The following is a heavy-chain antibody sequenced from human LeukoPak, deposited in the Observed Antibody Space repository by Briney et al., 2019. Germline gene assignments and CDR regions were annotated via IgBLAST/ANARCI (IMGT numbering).Heavy chain of an antibody. CDR3: VRSLRSADF. CDR1: GFTFSNYW. Sequence: GSLRLSCEASGFTFSNYWMHWVRQPPGKGLMWVSQISTDGSQTFYADSVKGRFTISRDNAQNTLFLQMDSLRPEDTAVYYRVRSLRSADFWGQGTLVTVSS. J-gene: IGHJ4*02. CDR2: ISTDGSQT. V-gene: IGHV3-74*01.